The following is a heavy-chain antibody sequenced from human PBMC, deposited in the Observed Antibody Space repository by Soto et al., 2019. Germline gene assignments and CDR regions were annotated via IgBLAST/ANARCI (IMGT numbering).Heavy chain of an antibody. J-gene: IGHJ5*02. D-gene: IGHD2-8*01. V-gene: IGHV1-3*01. CDR2: INAGNGNT. Sequence: QVQLVQSGAEVKKPGASVKVSCKASGYTFTSYAMHWVRQAPGQSLEWMGWINAGNGNTKYSRKFQGRVTITRDTSASRAYMELSSLRAEDTAVYYCARGSVLMVYARGSGWFDPWGQGTLVTVSS. CDR1: GYTFTSYA. CDR3: ARGSVLMVYARGSGWFDP.